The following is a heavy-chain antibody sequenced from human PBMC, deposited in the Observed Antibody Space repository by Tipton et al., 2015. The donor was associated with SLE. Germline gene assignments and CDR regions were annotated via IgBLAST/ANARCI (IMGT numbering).Heavy chain of an antibody. CDR2: ISGSGGST. CDR3: AKLALVGYCSSTSCYADAFDI. CDR1: GFTFSDYY. D-gene: IGHD2-2*01. Sequence: SLRLSCAASGFTFSDYYMSWVRQAPGKGLEWVSAISGSGGSTYYADSVKGRFTISRDNSKNTLYLQMNSLRAEDTAVYYCAKLALVGYCSSTSCYADAFDIWGQGTMVTVSS. J-gene: IGHJ3*02. V-gene: IGHV3-23*01.